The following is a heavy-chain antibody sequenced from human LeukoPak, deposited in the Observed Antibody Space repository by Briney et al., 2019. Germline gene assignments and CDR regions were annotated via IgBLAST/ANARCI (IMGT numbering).Heavy chain of an antibody. V-gene: IGHV3-30*18. CDR1: EFTFSSYG. Sequence: PGGSLRLSCAASEFTFSSYGMHWVRQAPGKGLEWVAVISYDGSNKYYADSVKGRFTISRDNSKNTLYLQMNSLRAEDTAVYYCAKDGIAVAEYWGQGTLVTVSS. CDR2: ISYDGSNK. D-gene: IGHD6-19*01. CDR3: AKDGIAVAEY. J-gene: IGHJ4*02.